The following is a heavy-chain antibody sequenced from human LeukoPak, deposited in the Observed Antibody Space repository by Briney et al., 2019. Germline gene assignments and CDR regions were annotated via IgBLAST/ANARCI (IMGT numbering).Heavy chain of an antibody. CDR1: GFTFSSYW. J-gene: IGHJ6*03. CDR2: IKQDGSEK. D-gene: IGHD6-19*01. V-gene: IGHV3-7*01. CDR3: ARASAAGFLYYYYYYMDV. Sequence: PGGSLRLSCAASGFTFSSYWMSSVRQAPGKGLEWVANIKQDGSEKYYVDSVKGRFTISRDNANNSLYLQMNSLRAEDTAVYYCARASAAGFLYYYYYYMDVWGKGTTVTVSS.